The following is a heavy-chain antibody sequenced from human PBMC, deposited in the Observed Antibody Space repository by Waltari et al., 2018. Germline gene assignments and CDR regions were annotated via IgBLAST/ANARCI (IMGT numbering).Heavy chain of an antibody. CDR2: ISWDGGST. CDR3: AKSEGGGSYYYYYYGMDV. CDR1: GFTFDDYA. J-gene: IGHJ6*02. Sequence: EVQLVESGGVVVQPGGSLRLSCAASGFTFDDYAMHWVRQAPGEGLEWVSLISWDGGSTYYADSVKGRFTISRDNSKNSLYLQMNSLRAEDTALYYCAKSEGGGSYYYYYYGMDVWGQGTTVTVSS. V-gene: IGHV3-43D*04. D-gene: IGHD1-26*01.